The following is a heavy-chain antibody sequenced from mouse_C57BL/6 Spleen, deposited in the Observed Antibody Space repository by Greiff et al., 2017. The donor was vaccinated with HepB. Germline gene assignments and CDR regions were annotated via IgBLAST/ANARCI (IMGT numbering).Heavy chain of an antibody. V-gene: IGHV1-82*01. D-gene: IGHD2-4*01. CDR2: IYPGDGDT. CDR1: GYAFSSSW. Sequence: QVQLKQSGPELVKPGASVKISCKASGYAFSSSWMNWVKQRPGKGLEWIGRIYPGDGDTNYNGKFKGKATLTADKSSSTAYMQLSSLTSEDSAVYFCARGGDYYDYGYAMDYWGQGTSVTVSS. J-gene: IGHJ4*01. CDR3: ARGGDYYDYGYAMDY.